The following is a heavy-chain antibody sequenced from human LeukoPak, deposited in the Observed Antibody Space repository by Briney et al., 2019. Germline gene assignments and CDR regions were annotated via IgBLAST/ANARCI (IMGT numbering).Heavy chain of an antibody. CDR1: GFTFSSYA. CDR2: ISSSGTTI. J-gene: IGHJ4*02. Sequence: PGASLRLSCAASGFTFSSYAMSWVRQAPGKGLEWVSYISSSGTTIYYADSVKGRFTISRDNAKNSLYLQMNSLRAEDTAVYYCARPDGDYYYGSGSYFHYWGQGTLVTVSS. D-gene: IGHD3-10*01. V-gene: IGHV3-48*03. CDR3: ARPDGDYYYGSGSYFHY.